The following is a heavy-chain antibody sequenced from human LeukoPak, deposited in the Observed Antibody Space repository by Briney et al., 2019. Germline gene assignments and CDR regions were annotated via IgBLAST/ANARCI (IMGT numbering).Heavy chain of an antibody. V-gene: IGHV1-18*01. CDR3: AREVGRGFDY. D-gene: IGHD1-26*01. Sequence: VASLKLSCTASGYTFTSYGIHWVRQAPGQGLEWMGWINAYTRNTHYAQKLQGRVTMTTDTSTSTAYIEVRSLRLDDTAVYYCAREVGRGFDYWGQGTLVTVSS. J-gene: IGHJ4*02. CDR1: GYTFTSYG. CDR2: INAYTRNT.